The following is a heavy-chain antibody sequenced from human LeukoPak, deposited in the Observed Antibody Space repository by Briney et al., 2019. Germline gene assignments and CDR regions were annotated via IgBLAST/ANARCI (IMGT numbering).Heavy chain of an antibody. Sequence: GGSLRLSCAASGFTFSGYAMHWVRQAPGKGLEWVAVISYDGSNKYYADSVKGRFTISRDNSKNTLYLQMNSLRAEDTAVYYCARPRGYSYGYGMDVWGQGTTVTVSS. CDR1: GFTFSGYA. CDR3: ARPRGYSYGYGMDV. J-gene: IGHJ6*02. V-gene: IGHV3-30-3*01. D-gene: IGHD5-18*01. CDR2: ISYDGSNK.